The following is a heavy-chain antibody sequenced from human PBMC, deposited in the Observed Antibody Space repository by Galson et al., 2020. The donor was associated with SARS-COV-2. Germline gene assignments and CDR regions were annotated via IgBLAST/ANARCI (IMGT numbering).Heavy chain of an antibody. CDR2: ISGSGGST. CDR3: ASRRGYYNYFDY. D-gene: IGHD3-3*01. V-gene: IGHV3-23*01. CDR1: GFTFSSYA. Sequence: TGGSLRLSCAASGFTFSSYAMSWVRQAPGKGLEWVSAISGSGGSTYYADSVKGRFTISRDNSKNTLYLQMNSLRAEDTAVYYCASRRGYYNYFDYWGQGTLVTVSS. J-gene: IGHJ4*02.